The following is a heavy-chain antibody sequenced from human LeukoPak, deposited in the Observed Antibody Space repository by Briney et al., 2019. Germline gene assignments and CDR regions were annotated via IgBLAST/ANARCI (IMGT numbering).Heavy chain of an antibody. V-gene: IGHV4-38-2*01. CDR2: IYHSGST. CDR3: ARTRQLVREFDY. D-gene: IGHD6-6*01. J-gene: IGHJ4*02. Sequence: SETLSLTCAVSGYSISSGYYWGWIRQPPGKGLEWIGSIYHSGSTYYNPSLKSRVTISVDTSKNQFSLKLSSVTAADTAVYYCARTRQLVREFDYWGQGTLVTVSS. CDR1: GYSISSGYY.